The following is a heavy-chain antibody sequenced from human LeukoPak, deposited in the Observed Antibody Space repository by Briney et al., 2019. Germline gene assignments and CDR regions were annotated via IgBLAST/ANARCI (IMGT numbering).Heavy chain of an antibody. J-gene: IGHJ4*02. CDR3: ARAPWGELLGYYFDY. CDR2: ISYDGSNK. D-gene: IGHD1-26*01. V-gene: IGHV3-30*03. Sequence: PGGSLRLSCAASGFSFSSYGIHWVRQAPGKGLEWVAVISYDGSNKYYADSVKGRFTISRDNSKNTLYLQMNSLRAEDTAVYYCARAPWGELLGYYFDYWGQGTLVTVSS. CDR1: GFSFSSYG.